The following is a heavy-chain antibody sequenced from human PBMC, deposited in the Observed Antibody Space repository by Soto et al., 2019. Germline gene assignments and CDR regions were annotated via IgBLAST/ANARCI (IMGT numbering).Heavy chain of an antibody. J-gene: IGHJ6*02. Sequence: AGESLKISCKGSGYSFTSYWIGWVRQMPGKGLEWMGIIYPGDSDTRYSPSFQGQVTISADKSISTAYLQWSSLKASDTAMYYCARRSRYNWNYVRYYYGMDVWGQGTTVTVSS. V-gene: IGHV5-51*01. D-gene: IGHD1-7*01. CDR2: IYPGDSDT. CDR1: GYSFTSYW. CDR3: ARRSRYNWNYVRYYYGMDV.